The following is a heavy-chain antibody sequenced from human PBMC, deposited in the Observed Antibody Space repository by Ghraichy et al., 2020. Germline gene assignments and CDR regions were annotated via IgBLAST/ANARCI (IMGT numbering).Heavy chain of an antibody. CDR3: ARTRSGWTGED. Sequence: GGSLRLSCAASGFTFSDNYMDWVRQAPGKGLEWVGRSRNKANSYTTEYAASVKGRFTISRDDSKKSLYLQMNSLNTEDTAVYYCARTRSGWTGEDWGQGTLVTVSS. CDR2: SRNKANSYTT. CDR1: GFTFSDNY. J-gene: IGHJ4*02. V-gene: IGHV3-72*01. D-gene: IGHD6-19*01.